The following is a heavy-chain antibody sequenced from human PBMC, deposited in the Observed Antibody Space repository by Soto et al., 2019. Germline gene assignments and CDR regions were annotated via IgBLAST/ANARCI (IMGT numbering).Heavy chain of an antibody. D-gene: IGHD1-1*01. J-gene: IGHJ6*02. CDR1: GGTFSSYA. CDR3: ARWNVPPRSYYYYYYGIDV. Sequence: SVKVSCKASGGTFSSYAISWVRQDPGQGLEWMGGIIPIFGTANYAQKFQGRVTITADESTSTAYMELSSLRSEDTAVYYCARWNVPPRSYYYYYYGIDVWGQGTTVTVSS. CDR2: IIPIFGTA. V-gene: IGHV1-69*01.